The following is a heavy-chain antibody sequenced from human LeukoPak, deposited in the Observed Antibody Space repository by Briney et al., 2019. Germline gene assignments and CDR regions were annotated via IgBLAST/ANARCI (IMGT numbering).Heavy chain of an antibody. J-gene: IGHJ3*02. D-gene: IGHD3-22*01. Sequence: SETLSLTCTVSGGSISSGSYYWSWIRQPAGKGLEWIGRIYTSGSTNYNPSLKSRVTISVDTSKNQFSLKLSSVTAADTAVYYCARWDSSGYYFDAFDTWGQGTMVTVSS. CDR3: ARWDSSGYYFDAFDT. V-gene: IGHV4-61*02. CDR1: GGSISSGSYY. CDR2: IYTSGST.